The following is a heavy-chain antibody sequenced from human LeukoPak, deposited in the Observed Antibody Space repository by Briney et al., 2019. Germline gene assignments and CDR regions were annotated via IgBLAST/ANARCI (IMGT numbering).Heavy chain of an antibody. J-gene: IGHJ3*02. CDR3: ASELVPAANYDAFNI. CDR2: ISGTTGST. CDR1: GFTFSSYA. V-gene: IGHV3-23*01. Sequence: PGGSLRLSCAASGFTFSSYAMSWVRQAPVKGLEWVSAISGTTGSTYYADSVKGRFTISRDSSKKTLYLQMNSLRAEDTAVYYCASELVPAANYDAFNIWGQGTMVTVAS. D-gene: IGHD2-2*01.